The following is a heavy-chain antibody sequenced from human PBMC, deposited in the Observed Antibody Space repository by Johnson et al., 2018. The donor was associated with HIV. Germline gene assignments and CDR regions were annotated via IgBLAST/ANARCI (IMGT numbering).Heavy chain of an antibody. Sequence: VQLVESGGGVVQPGRSLRLSCAASGFTFRNYAMHRVRQAPGKGLEWVAVTSYDGNNKYYADSVKGRFTISRDNAKNSLYVQMNSLRAEDTALYYCARDPPPRSSGSDAFDIWGQWTMVTVSS. J-gene: IGHJ3*02. D-gene: IGHD6-19*01. CDR3: ARDPPPRSSGSDAFDI. V-gene: IGHV3-30-3*01. CDR2: TSYDGNNK. CDR1: GFTFRNYA.